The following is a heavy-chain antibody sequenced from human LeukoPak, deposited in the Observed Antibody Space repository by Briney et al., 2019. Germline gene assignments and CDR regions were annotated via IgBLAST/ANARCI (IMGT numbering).Heavy chain of an antibody. CDR2: IYYSGST. CDR3: ARRKEGCSSTSCRYYYYMDV. V-gene: IGHV4-39*01. CDR1: GGSISSSSYY. Sequence: SETLSLTCTVSGGSISSSSYYWGWIRQPPGKGLEWIGSIYYSGSTYYNPSLKSRVTISVDTSKNQFSLKLSSVTAADTAVYYCARRKEGCSSTSCRYYYYMDVWGKGTTVTVSS. D-gene: IGHD2-2*01. J-gene: IGHJ6*03.